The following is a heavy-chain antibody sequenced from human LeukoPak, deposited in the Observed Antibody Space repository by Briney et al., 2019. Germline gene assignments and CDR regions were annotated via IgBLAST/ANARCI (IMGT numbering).Heavy chain of an antibody. CDR1: GFTFSTYS. Sequence: PGGSLRLSCAASGFTFSTYSMNWVRQAPGKGLEWVSSITGSSSIIYYADSVKGRFTISRDNARNSLHLQMNSLRAEDTAVYYCARNYDSSDCGYNWFYPWGQGTLVTVSS. CDR2: ITGSSSII. J-gene: IGHJ5*02. CDR3: ARNYDSSDCGYNWFYP. D-gene: IGHD3-22*01. V-gene: IGHV3-21*01.